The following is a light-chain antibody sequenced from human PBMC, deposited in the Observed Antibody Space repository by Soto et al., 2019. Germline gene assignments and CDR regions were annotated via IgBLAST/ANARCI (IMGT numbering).Light chain of an antibody. CDR1: PSVSSN. Sequence: ETVMTQSPATLSVSPGERATLSCWASPSVSSNLAWYQQKPGQAPRPLIYGASTRATGVPARFSGSGSGTEFTLTISSLQSEDFAVYYCQQYSNWPPFTFGPGTKVDIK. CDR2: GAS. J-gene: IGKJ3*01. V-gene: IGKV3-15*01. CDR3: QQYSNWPPFT.